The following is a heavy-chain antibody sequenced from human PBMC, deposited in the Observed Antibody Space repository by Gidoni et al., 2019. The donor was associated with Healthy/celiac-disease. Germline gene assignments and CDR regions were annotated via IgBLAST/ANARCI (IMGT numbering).Heavy chain of an antibody. Sequence: QVQLQQWGAGLLKPSDTLSLTCAVYGGSFSGYYWSWIRQPPGKGLEWRGEINHSGSTNYNPSLKSRVTISVDTSKNQFSLKLSSVTAADTAVYYCARAQNNWFDPWGQGTLVTVSS. CDR2: INHSGST. V-gene: IGHV4-34*01. CDR1: GGSFSGYY. CDR3: ARAQNNWFDP. J-gene: IGHJ5*02.